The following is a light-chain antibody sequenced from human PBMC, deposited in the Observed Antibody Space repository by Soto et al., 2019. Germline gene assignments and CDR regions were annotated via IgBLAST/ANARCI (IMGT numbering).Light chain of an antibody. Sequence: IVLKQSPGTLSSTPGERATLSCRASQSVSTNNLAWYQQRPGQAPRLLIYGASRRATGIPDRFSGSGSGTDFTLTISRLEPEDLAVYYCQQYDSLSWTFGQGSNVDIK. CDR2: GAS. CDR1: QSVSTNN. J-gene: IGKJ1*01. V-gene: IGKV3-20*01. CDR3: QQYDSLSWT.